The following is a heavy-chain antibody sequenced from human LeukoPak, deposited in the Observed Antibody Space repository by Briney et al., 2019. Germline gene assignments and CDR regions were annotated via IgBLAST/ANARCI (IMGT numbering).Heavy chain of an antibody. CDR2: IYSGGST. CDR3: ASYYDFWSGYSY. J-gene: IGHJ4*02. D-gene: IGHD3-3*01. CDR1: GFTVSSNY. Sequence: PGGSLRLSCAASGFTVSSNYMSWVRQAPGKGLEGVSVIYSGGSTYYADSVKGRFTISRDNSKNTLYLQMNSLRAEDTAVYYCASYYDFWSGYSYWGQGTLVTVSS. V-gene: IGHV3-66*02.